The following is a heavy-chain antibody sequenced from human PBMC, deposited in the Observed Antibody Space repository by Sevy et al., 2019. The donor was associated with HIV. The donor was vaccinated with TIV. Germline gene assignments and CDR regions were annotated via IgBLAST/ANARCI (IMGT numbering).Heavy chain of an antibody. CDR2: ISYDGNNK. D-gene: IGHD3-16*01. V-gene: IGHV3-30*04. CDR3: ARDGSSGGLFLKDYYYFGMDV. J-gene: IGHJ6*02. Sequence: LSLTCVASGFTFSSYAMHWVRQAPGKGLEWVAVISYDGNNKYHADSVKDRFTISRDNSKNTLYLQMNSLRAEDTAVYYCARDGSSGGLFLKDYYYFGMDVWGQGTTVTVSS. CDR1: GFTFSSYA.